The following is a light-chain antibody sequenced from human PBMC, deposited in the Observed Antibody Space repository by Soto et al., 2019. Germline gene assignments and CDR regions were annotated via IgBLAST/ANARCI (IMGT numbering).Light chain of an antibody. Sequence: DIVLTQSPGTLSLSPGERATLSCRASQTVSSNNLAWYQQKRGQAPRLLIYGASSRAAAIPDRFRGSGSGTDFTLNISSLAPADFAVYYCQQYGSSPFTFGPRTAVDIK. V-gene: IGKV3-20*01. J-gene: IGKJ3*01. CDR1: QTVSSNN. CDR2: GAS. CDR3: QQYGSSPFT.